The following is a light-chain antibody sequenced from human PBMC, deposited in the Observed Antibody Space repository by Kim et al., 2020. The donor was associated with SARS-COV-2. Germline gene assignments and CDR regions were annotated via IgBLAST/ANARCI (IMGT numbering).Light chain of an antibody. V-gene: IGLV3-1*01. CDR3: QAWDSSTAAWV. Sequence: SPGQTASITCYGDKLGDKYACWYQQRPGQSPVLVIYQDSKRPSGIPERFSGSNSGNTATLTISGTQGMDEADYYCQAWDSSTAAWVFGGGTKLTVL. CDR1: KLGDKY. J-gene: IGLJ3*02. CDR2: QDS.